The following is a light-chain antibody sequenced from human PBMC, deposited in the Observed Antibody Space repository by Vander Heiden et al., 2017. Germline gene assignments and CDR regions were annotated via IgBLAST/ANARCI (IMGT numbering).Light chain of an antibody. CDR1: QTVSSR. V-gene: IGKV1D-12*01. Sequence: DIQMPQSPSSVSASVGDTVTIACRASQTVSSRVAWYQLRPGEAPKFLIYGTSILERGVPSRFSGSGSGTQFSLTINNLQPEDFAIYYCQQAYSFPPTFGGGTKVEIK. CDR2: GTS. J-gene: IGKJ4*01. CDR3: QQAYSFPPT.